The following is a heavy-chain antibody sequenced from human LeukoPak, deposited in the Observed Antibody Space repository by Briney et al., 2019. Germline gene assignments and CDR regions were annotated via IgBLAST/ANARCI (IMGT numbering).Heavy chain of an antibody. V-gene: IGHV3-23*01. CDR1: GFTFSTYA. CDR3: SRDPNGDYIGAFDI. D-gene: IGHD2-8*01. J-gene: IGHJ3*02. Sequence: GGSLGLSCAASGFTFSTYAMTWVRQAPGQGLEWVSSIRGGGATTFYADSVKGRFTISRDNTRNTLHLQMSSLRAEDTALYYCSRDPNGDYIGAFDIWGQGIMVTVSS. CDR2: IRGGGATT.